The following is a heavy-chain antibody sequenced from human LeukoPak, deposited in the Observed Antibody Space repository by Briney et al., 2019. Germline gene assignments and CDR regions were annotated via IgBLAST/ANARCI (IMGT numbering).Heavy chain of an antibody. Sequence: PSETLSLTCAVYGGSFSGYYWSWIRQPPGKGLEWIGEINHSGSTNYNPSLKSRVTISVDTSKNQFSLKLSSVTAADTAVYYCARGLSRLRFLEWLPTHFDYWGQGTLVTVSS. J-gene: IGHJ4*02. D-gene: IGHD3-3*01. V-gene: IGHV4-34*01. CDR1: GGSFSGYY. CDR3: ARGLSRLRFLEWLPTHFDY. CDR2: INHSGST.